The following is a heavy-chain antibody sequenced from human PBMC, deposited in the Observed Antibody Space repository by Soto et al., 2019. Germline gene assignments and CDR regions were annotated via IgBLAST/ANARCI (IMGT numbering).Heavy chain of an antibody. D-gene: IGHD2-2*01. J-gene: IGHJ6*02. CDR3: AREGLVLVPTTVNSDYYYYAMDV. CDR1: GYTFTGYY. CDR2: INPNSGTT. V-gene: IGHV1-2*02. Sequence: ASVKVSCKASGYTFTGYYMHWVRQAPGQGLEWMGWINPNSGTTNYAQKFQGRVTITTDESINTAYMELSSLRSEDTAVYYCAREGLVLVPTTVNSDYYYYAMDVWGQGTTVTVSS.